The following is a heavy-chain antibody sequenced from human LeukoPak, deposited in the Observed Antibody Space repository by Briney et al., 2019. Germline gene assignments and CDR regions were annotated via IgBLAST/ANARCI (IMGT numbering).Heavy chain of an antibody. Sequence: GGSLRLSCAASGFTFSSYAMSWVRQAPGKGLERVSAISGSGGSTYYADSVKGRFTISRDNSKNTLYLQMNSLRAEDTAVYYCAKAGDIVVVVAATYDQWGQGTLVTVSS. CDR2: ISGSGGST. J-gene: IGHJ5*02. CDR1: GFTFSSYA. V-gene: IGHV3-23*01. CDR3: AKAGDIVVVVAATYDQ. D-gene: IGHD2-15*01.